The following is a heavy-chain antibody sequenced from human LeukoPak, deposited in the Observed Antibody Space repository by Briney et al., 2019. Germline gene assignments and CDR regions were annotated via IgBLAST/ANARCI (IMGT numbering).Heavy chain of an antibody. CDR2: LNLNGVGT. Sequence: GSPRDSSAHPGYTSVEYSLRSVPQTPQRRLERVSRLNLNGVGTGYTHSVKGRFTISRDNAKNSLYLQMNSLRAEDTALYYCARESRSPPEKYYDSKAYTSKGAFDIWGQGRMVTVSS. J-gene: IGHJ3*02. V-gene: IGHV3-20*03. CDR1: GYTSVEYS. CDR3: ARESRSPPEKYYDSKAYTSKGAFDI. D-gene: IGHD3-22*01.